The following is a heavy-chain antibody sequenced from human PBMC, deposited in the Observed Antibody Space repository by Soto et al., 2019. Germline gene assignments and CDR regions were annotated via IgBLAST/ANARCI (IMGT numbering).Heavy chain of an antibody. Sequence: KQSQTLSLTCDISGDSVSSNSAAWNWIRQSPSRGLEWLGRTYYRSKWYNDYAVSVKSRITINPDTSKNQFSLQLNSVTPEDTAVYYCARDRTNNNWNYFNWFDPWGQGTLVTVSS. J-gene: IGHJ5*02. CDR3: ARDRTNNNWNYFNWFDP. D-gene: IGHD1-7*01. CDR1: GDSVSSNSAA. CDR2: TYYRSKWYN. V-gene: IGHV6-1*01.